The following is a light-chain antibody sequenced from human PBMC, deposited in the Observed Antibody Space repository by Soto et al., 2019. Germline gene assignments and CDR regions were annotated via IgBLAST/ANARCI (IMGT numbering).Light chain of an antibody. J-gene: IGKJ1*01. CDR1: QNVDRNY. CDR2: GAS. CDR3: QQYDSPPWT. V-gene: IGKV3-20*01. Sequence: TQSLVTLSLSPGERATLSCRASQNVDRNYLACHQQYPGHAPRLIIFGASGGATGIPDRFSGSGSGTDFTLTISRLEAEDFAFYYCQQYDSPPWTFGQGTKVDIK.